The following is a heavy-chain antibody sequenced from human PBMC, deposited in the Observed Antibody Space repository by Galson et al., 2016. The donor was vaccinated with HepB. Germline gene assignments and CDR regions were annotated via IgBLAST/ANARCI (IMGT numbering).Heavy chain of an antibody. D-gene: IGHD3-22*01. CDR2: IIPIFGTA. Sequence: SVKVSCKASGGTFRSYAISWVRQAPGQGLEWMGGIIPIFGTANYAQKFQGRVTITADKSTSTAYMELSSLRSEDTAVYYCASENYYDSSGYYPYYYYYGMDVWGPGTTVTVS. V-gene: IGHV1-69*06. CDR3: ASENYYDSSGYYPYYYYYGMDV. J-gene: IGHJ6*02. CDR1: GGTFRSYA.